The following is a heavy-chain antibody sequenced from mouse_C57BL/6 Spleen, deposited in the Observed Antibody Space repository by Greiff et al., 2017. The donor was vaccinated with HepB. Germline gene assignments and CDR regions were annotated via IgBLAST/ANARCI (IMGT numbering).Heavy chain of an antibody. CDR1: GYTFTSYW. CDR3: ARLSDGYYGFAY. V-gene: IGHV1-64*01. CDR2: IHPNSGST. D-gene: IGHD2-3*01. J-gene: IGHJ3*01. Sequence: QVQLQQPGAELVKPGASVKLSCKASGYTFTSYWMHWVKQRPGQGLEWIGMIHPNSGSTNYNEKFKSKATLTVDKSSRTAYMQLSSLTSEDSAVYYCARLSDGYYGFAYWGQGTLVTVSA.